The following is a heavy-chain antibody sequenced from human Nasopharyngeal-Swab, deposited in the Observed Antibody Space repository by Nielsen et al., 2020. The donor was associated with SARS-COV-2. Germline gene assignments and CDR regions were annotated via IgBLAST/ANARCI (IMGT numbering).Heavy chain of an antibody. J-gene: IGHJ4*02. CDR2: IYYSGST. D-gene: IGHD3-10*01. V-gene: IGHV4-59*01. Sequence: WIRQPPGKGLEWIGYIYYSGSTNYNPSLKSRVTISVDMSKNQFSLKLSSVTAADTAVYYCARGKSNSRVVRGYFDYWGQGTLVTVSS. CDR3: ARGKSNSRVVRGYFDY.